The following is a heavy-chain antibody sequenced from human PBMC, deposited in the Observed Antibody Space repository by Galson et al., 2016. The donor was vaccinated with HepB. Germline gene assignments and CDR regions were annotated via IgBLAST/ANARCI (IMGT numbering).Heavy chain of an antibody. D-gene: IGHD3-22*01. Sequence: SLRLSCAASAFTFSSDGMHWVRQAPGKGLEWVAIISHDGGDKAYADSVKGRFTISRDNSKNMVYLQMNSLRTEDTAVYYCVKATDPFGYYLTYWGQGNLVTVSS. CDR3: VKATDPFGYYLTY. J-gene: IGHJ4*02. CDR1: AFTFSSDG. CDR2: ISHDGGDK. V-gene: IGHV3-30*18.